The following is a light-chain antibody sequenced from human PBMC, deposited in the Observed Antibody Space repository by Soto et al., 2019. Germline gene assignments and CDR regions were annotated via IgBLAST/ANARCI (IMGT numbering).Light chain of an antibody. CDR3: QQRSNWPPWT. CDR2: DAS. CDR1: QSVSSC. J-gene: IGKJ1*01. V-gene: IGKV3-11*01. Sequence: EIVLTQSPATLSLSPGERATLSCRASQSVSSCLAWYQQKPGQAPRLLIYDASNRATGIPARFSGSGSGTDFTLTISSLEPEDFEVYYCQQRSNWPPWTFGQGTKVDIK.